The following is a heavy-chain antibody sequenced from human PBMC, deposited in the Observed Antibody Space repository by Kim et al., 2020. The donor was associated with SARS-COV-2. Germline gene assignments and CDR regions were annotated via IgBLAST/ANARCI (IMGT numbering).Heavy chain of an antibody. V-gene: IGHV4-30-2*04. CDR2: YASGDA. J-gene: IGHJ4*02. CDR3: ARGVEH. Sequence: YASGDAFYTPSLKSRVSISVDTSRNHFSLKLTSVTAADTAVYYCARGVEHWGQGTLVTVSS.